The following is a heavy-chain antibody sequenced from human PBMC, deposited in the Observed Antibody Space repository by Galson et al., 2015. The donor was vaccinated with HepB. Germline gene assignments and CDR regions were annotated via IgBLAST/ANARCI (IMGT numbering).Heavy chain of an antibody. J-gene: IGHJ5*02. CDR3: AHSSSWYPSAHNWFDP. CDR2: IYWDDDK. CDR1: GFSLSTSGVG. D-gene: IGHD6-13*01. Sequence: PALVKPTQTLTLTCTFSGFSLSTSGVGVGWIRQPPGKALEWLALIYWDDDKRYSPSLKSRLTITKDTSKNQVVLTMTNMDPVDTATYYCAHSSSWYPSAHNWFDPWGQGTLVTVSS. V-gene: IGHV2-5*02.